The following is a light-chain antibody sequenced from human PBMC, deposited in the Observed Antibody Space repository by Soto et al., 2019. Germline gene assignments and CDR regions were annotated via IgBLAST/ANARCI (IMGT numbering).Light chain of an antibody. Sequence: QSALTQPASVSGSPGQSITISCTGTSSDVGGYNYVSWYQQHPGKAPKLMIYDVSIRPSGVSNHFSGSKSGNTASLTISGLQAEDEADYYCSSYTSSSPVVFGGGTQLTVL. V-gene: IGLV2-14*01. CDR1: SSDVGGYNY. J-gene: IGLJ2*01. CDR3: SSYTSSSPVV. CDR2: DVS.